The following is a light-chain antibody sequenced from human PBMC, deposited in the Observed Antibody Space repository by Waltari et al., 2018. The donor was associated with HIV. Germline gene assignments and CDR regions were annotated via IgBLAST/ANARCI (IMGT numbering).Light chain of an antibody. Sequence: DIQMTQSPSTVSASVGDRVTITCRASQCISNWLAWYQHTPGKAPKLLIYEASILESGVPSRFSGSGSGTEFTLTISSLQPDDFAAYYCQQYNDHLYTFGQGTKLEI. CDR1: QCISNW. CDR2: EAS. V-gene: IGKV1-5*03. CDR3: QQYNDHLYT. J-gene: IGKJ2*01.